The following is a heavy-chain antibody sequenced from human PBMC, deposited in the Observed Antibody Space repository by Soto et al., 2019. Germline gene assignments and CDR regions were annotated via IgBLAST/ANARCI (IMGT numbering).Heavy chain of an antibody. Sequence: EVQLLESGGGLVQPGGSLRLSCAASGFTFSSYAMSWVRQAPGKGLEWVSAISGSGGSTYYADSVKGRFTISRDNSKNTLYLQMNSLRAEDTAVYYCAKPRENDFWSASPWDYWGQGTLVTVSS. J-gene: IGHJ4*02. D-gene: IGHD3-3*01. CDR3: AKPRENDFWSASPWDY. CDR1: GFTFSSYA. CDR2: ISGSGGST. V-gene: IGHV3-23*01.